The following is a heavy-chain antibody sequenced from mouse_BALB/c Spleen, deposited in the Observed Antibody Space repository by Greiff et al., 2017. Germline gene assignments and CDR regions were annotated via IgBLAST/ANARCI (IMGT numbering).Heavy chain of an antibody. CDR1: GYTFTSYY. CDR3: TRGNGYYYAMDY. CDR2: INPSNGGT. V-gene: IGHV1S81*02. Sequence: QVQLQQPGAELVKPGASVKLSCKASGYTFTSYYMYWVKQRPGQGLEWIGGINPSNGGTNFNEKFKSKATLTVDNSSSTAYMQLSSLTSEDSAVYYCTRGNGYYYAMDYWGQGTSVTVSS. J-gene: IGHJ4*01.